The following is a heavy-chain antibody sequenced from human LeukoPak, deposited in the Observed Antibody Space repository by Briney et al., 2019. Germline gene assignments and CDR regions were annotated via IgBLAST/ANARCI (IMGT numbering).Heavy chain of an antibody. V-gene: IGHV4-34*01. D-gene: IGHD3-16*01. CDR2: IHYSGST. CDR3: ARMTKENDDYVNWFDP. CDR1: GGSFSGYY. J-gene: IGHJ5*02. Sequence: SETLSLTCAVYGGSFSGYYWSWIRQPPGRGLEWIGNIHYSGSTYYNPSLKSRVTISVDTSKNQFSLKLNSVTAADTAVYYCARMTKENDDYVNWFDPWGQGTLVTVSS.